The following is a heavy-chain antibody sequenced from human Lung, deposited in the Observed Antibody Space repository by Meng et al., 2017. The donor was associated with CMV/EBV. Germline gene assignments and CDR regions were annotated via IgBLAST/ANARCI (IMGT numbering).Heavy chain of an antibody. D-gene: IGHD2-15*01. Sequence: ASXXVSXKASGYTFTGYYMHWVRQAPGQGLEWMGWINPNSGGTNYAQKFQGRVTMTRDTSISTAYMELSRLRSDDTAVYYCARAEVDCSGGSCYHNCGQGTLVTVSS. CDR2: INPNSGGT. J-gene: IGHJ4*02. V-gene: IGHV1-2*02. CDR3: ARAEVDCSGGSCYHN. CDR1: GYTFTGYY.